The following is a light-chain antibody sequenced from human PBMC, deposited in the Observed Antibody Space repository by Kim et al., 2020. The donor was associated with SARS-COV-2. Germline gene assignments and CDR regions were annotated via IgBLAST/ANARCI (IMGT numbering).Light chain of an antibody. Sequence: YVTTTGQVTITCRASQSIGNRLHWYQQKPDQSPKLLIRYASQSITGVPPRFSGSGSGTEFTLTINSLEAEDAATYYCQQSGAFLTFGGGTKVDIK. CDR1: QSIGNR. V-gene: IGKV6-21*02. CDR2: YAS. CDR3: QQSGAFLT. J-gene: IGKJ4*01.